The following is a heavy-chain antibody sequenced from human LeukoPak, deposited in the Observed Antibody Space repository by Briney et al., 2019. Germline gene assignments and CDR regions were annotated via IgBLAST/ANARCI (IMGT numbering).Heavy chain of an antibody. CDR1: GFTFSDYW. CDR3: AKFSRVQSSF. D-gene: IGHD4/OR15-4a*01. V-gene: IGHV3-7*01. CDR2: IKYNGIDK. J-gene: IGHJ4*02. Sequence: GGSLRLSCVASGFTFSDYWMSWVRQAPGKGLEWVANIKYNGIDKQYVDSIKGRFTISRDNAKNTLYLQMDCLRVDDTAIYYCAKFSRVQSSFWGQGTLVTVSS.